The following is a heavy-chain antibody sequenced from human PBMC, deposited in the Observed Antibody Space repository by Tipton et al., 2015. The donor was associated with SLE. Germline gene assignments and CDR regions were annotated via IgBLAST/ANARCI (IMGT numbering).Heavy chain of an antibody. Sequence: GLAKPSETLSLTCAVYTESLSGYYWTWIRQPPGKGLEWLDYFYYTGSTTYNPSLKSRVSISVDTSSNQFSLRLSSVTAADTAVYYCARLRDYFDGSGYFFDYWGQGALVTVSS. CDR3: ARLRDYFDGSGYFFDY. V-gene: IGHV4-59*13. J-gene: IGHJ4*02. CDR1: TESLSGYY. CDR2: FYYTGST. D-gene: IGHD3-22*01.